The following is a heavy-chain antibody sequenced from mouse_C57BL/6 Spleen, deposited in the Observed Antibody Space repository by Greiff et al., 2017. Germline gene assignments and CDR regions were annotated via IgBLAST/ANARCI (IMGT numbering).Heavy chain of an antibody. D-gene: IGHD3-1*01. CDR3: VSGACRGFYY. CDR2: IRSKSNNYAT. J-gene: IGHJ2*01. Sequence: DVKLVESGGGLVQPKGSLKLSCAASGFSFNTYAMNWVRQAPGKGLEWVARIRSKSNNYATYYAESVKDRFTISRDESESMLHLQRNNWKEEDTAMYYCVSGACRGFYYWGQGTTLTVSS. CDR1: GFSFNTYA. V-gene: IGHV10-1*01.